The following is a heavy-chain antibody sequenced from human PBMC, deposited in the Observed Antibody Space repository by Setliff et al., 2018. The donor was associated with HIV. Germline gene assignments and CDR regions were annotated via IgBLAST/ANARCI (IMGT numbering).Heavy chain of an antibody. CDR2: INPNNGGT. CDR1: GYTFTGYY. V-gene: IGHV1-2*02. CDR3: ARDRYSGSSTDY. Sequence: ASVKVSCKASGYTFTGYYMHWVRQAPGQGLEWMGWINPNNGGTNYAQKFHGRVTMTRDTSTSTVYMELSSLRAEDTAVYYCARDRYSGSSTDYWGQGTLVTVSS. J-gene: IGHJ4*02. D-gene: IGHD1-26*01.